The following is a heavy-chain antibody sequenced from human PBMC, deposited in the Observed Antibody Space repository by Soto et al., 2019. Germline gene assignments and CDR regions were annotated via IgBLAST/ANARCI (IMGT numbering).Heavy chain of an antibody. CDR1: GFTFSSYA. D-gene: IGHD3-16*02. J-gene: IGHJ4*02. CDR2: ISGSGGST. V-gene: IGHV3-23*01. CDR3: AKEQGVGLHLGELSVGFSDPIDY. Sequence: PGGSLRLSCAASGFTFSSYAMSWVRQAPGKGLEWVSAISGSGGSTYYADSVKGRFTISRDNSKNTLYLQMNSLRAEDTAVYYCAKEQGVGLHLGELSVGFSDPIDYWGQGTLVTVSS.